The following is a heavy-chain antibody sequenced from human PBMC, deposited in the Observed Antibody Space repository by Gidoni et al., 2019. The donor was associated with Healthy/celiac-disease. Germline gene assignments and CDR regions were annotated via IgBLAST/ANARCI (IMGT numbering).Heavy chain of an antibody. CDR3: ARALGILANWFDP. CDR1: TCSITSGGYY. J-gene: IGHJ5*02. Sequence: QLPLQESGPGPVKHSQHLSLRCTLSTCSITSGGYYWNWIRQHPGKGLEWIGYIYYSGSTYYNPSLKSRVTISVDTSKNQFSLKLSSVTAADTAVYYCARALGILANWFDPWGQGTLVTVSS. D-gene: IGHD1-20*01. CDR2: IYYSGST. V-gene: IGHV4-31*03.